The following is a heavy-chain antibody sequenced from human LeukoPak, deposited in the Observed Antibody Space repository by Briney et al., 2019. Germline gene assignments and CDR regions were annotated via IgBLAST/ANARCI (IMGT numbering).Heavy chain of an antibody. V-gene: IGHV3-21*01. Sequence: GGSLRLSCAASGFTFSNYHMTWVRQAPGKGLEWVSSISTSSTYIDYADSLKGRFTISRDNAKNSLYLQMNSLRAEDTAVYYCARDAAMANDYWGQGTPVTVSS. CDR3: ARDAAMANDY. CDR2: ISTSSTYI. CDR1: GFTFSNYH. J-gene: IGHJ4*02. D-gene: IGHD5-18*01.